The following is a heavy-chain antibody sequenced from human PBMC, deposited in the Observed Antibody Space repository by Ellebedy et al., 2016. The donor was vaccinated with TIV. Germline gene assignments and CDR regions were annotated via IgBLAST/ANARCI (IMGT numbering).Heavy chain of an antibody. CDR2: IWYDGKNK. J-gene: IGHJ4*02. V-gene: IGHV3-33*01. CDR1: GFVFNNCA. D-gene: IGHD5-24*01. Sequence: GESLKISCTASGFVFNNCAMHWVRQAPGKGLEWVAMIWYDGKNKAYGDSLKGRFSVSIANSENTLYLQINSLRAEDTAVNYCARGGDGHNPQQLDYWGQGTLVTVSS. CDR3: ARGGDGHNPQQLDY.